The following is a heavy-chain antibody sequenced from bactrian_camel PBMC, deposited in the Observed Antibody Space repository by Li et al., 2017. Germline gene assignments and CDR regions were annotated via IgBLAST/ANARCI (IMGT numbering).Heavy chain of an antibody. D-gene: IGHD3*01. CDR1: GFTFSSNY. J-gene: IGHJ4*01. CDR3: ARGRYFGAYGGTTA. Sequence: HVQLVESGGGLVQPGGSLRLSCAASGFTFSSNYMSWVRQAPGKGLEWVSSIYSDSSNGYYADSVKGRFTISRDNAENTLYLQLNSLTTEDTAMYYCARGRYFGAYGGTTARGQGTQVTVS. CDR2: IYSDSSNG. V-gene: IGHV3-2*01.